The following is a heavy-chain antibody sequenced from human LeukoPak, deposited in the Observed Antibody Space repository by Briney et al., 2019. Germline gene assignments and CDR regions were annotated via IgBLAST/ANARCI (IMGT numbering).Heavy chain of an antibody. V-gene: IGHV3-30*03. CDR1: GFTFSSYG. D-gene: IGHD6-13*01. CDR3: ASVLPEQPYDY. Sequence: GGSLRLSSAASGFTFSSYGMHWVRQAPGKGLEWVAVISYDGSNKYYADSVKGRFTISRDNSKNTLYLQMNSLRAEDTAVYYCASVLPEQPYDYWGQGTLVTVSS. J-gene: IGHJ4*02. CDR2: ISYDGSNK.